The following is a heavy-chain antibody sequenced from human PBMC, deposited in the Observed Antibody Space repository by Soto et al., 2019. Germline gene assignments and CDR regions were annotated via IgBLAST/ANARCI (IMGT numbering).Heavy chain of an antibody. J-gene: IGHJ4*02. V-gene: IGHV3-74*01. CDR1: GFTFSSYW. CDR2: INSDGSST. D-gene: IGHD3-22*01. CDR3: ARDPTYFYDSRGYYDY. Sequence: EVQLVESGGGLVQPGGSLRLSCAASGFTFSSYWMHWVRQAPGKGLAWVSRINSDGSSTSYADSVKGRFTISRDNAKNTLYLQMNSLRAEDTAVYYCARDPTYFYDSRGYYDYWGQGTLVTVSS.